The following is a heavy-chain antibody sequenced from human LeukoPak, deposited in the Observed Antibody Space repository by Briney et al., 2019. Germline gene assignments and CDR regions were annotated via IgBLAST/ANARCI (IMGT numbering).Heavy chain of an antibody. D-gene: IGHD2-15*01. CDR2: INPSGGST. CDR1: GYTFTSYY. Sequence: GASVKVSCKASGYTFTSYYMHWVRQAPGQGLEWMGIINPSGGSTSYAQKFQGRVTMTRDTSTSTVYMELSSLRSEDTAVYYCAREAVVVVAATRGNWFDPWGQGTLVTASS. CDR3: AREAVVVVAATRGNWFDP. J-gene: IGHJ5*02. V-gene: IGHV1-46*01.